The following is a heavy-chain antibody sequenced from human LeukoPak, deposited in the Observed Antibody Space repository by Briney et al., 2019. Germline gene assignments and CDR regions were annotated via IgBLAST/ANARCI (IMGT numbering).Heavy chain of an antibody. J-gene: IGHJ1*01. CDR2: FDPEDGET. CDR1: GYTLTELS. CDR3: ATEKSSGWYEYFQH. V-gene: IGHV1-24*01. D-gene: IGHD6-19*01. Sequence: TPVKVSCKVSGYTLTELSMHWVRQAPGKGLEWMGGFDPEDGETIYAQKFQGRVTMTEDTSTDTAYMELSSLRSEDTAVYYCATEKSSGWYEYFQHWGQGTLVTVSS.